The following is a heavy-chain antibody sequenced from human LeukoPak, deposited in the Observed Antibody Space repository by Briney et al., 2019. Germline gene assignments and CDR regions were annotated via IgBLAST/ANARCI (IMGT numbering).Heavy chain of an antibody. CDR2: ISSSSSYI. V-gene: IGHV3-21*01. CDR3: ARTDQLLTHIDY. Sequence: GGSLRLSCAASGFTFRSYSMNWVRQAPGKGLEWVSSISSSSSYIYYADSVKGRFTISRDNAKNSLYLQMNSLRAEDTAVYYCARTDQLLTHIDYWGQGTLVTVSS. J-gene: IGHJ4*02. D-gene: IGHD2-2*01. CDR1: GFTFRSYS.